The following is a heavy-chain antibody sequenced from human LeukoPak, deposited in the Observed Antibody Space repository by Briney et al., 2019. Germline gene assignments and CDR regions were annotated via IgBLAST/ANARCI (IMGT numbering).Heavy chain of an antibody. J-gene: IGHJ5*02. D-gene: IGHD2-2*02. CDR3: ARENIVVVPAAIQRWFDP. CDR1: GFTFSGYA. V-gene: IGHV3-30*01. Sequence: PGRSLRLSCAASGFTFSGYAMHWVRQAPGKGLEWVAVISYDGSNKYYADSVKGRFTISRDNSKNTLYLQMNSLRAEDTAVYYCARENIVVVPAAIQRWFDPWGQGTLVTVSS. CDR2: ISYDGSNK.